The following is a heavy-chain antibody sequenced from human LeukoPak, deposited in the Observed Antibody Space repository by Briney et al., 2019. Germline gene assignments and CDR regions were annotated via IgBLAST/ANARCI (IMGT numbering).Heavy chain of an antibody. CDR1: GGSITSTNY. CDR3: AGGSSQSPFDY. J-gene: IGHJ4*02. Sequence: SGTLSLTCGVSGGSITSTNYWTWVRQPPGKGLEWIGEVNLQGSTNYNPSLMGRVAISVDMSENHISLQLTSVTAADTAVYYCAGGSSQSPFDYWGQGTLVTVSS. CDR2: VNLQGST. V-gene: IGHV4-4*02. D-gene: IGHD6-13*01.